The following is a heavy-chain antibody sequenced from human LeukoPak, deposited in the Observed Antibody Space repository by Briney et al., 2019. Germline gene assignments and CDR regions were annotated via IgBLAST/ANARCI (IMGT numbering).Heavy chain of an antibody. Sequence: PSETLSLTCAVYGGSFSGYYWTWIRQPPGKGLEWIGEINHSGSTNYNPSLKSRVTISVDTSKSQFSLKLSSVTAADTAVYYCASSSSGSYGNYFDYWGQGTLVTVSS. CDR1: GGSFSGYY. D-gene: IGHD1-26*01. CDR2: INHSGST. V-gene: IGHV4-34*01. CDR3: ASSSSGSYGNYFDY. J-gene: IGHJ4*02.